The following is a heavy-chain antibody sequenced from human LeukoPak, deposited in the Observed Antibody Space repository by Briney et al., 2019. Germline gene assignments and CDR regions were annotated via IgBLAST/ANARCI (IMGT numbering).Heavy chain of an antibody. CDR3: AIDPNWGTHS. V-gene: IGHV3-74*01. D-gene: IGHD7-27*01. Sequence: GGSLRLSCAASGFTFTTYWMHWVRQAPGKGLVWVSHINSDGSITSYADSVKGRFTISRDNAKNTLYLQMNSLRVEDTAVYYCAIDPNWGTHSWGQGVLVTVSS. CDR2: INSDGSIT. J-gene: IGHJ4*02. CDR1: GFTFTTYW.